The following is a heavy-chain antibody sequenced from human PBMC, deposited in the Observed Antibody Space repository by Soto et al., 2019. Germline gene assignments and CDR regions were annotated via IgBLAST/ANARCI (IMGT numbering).Heavy chain of an antibody. V-gene: IGHV4-31*11. Sequence: QVQLQESGPGLVKPSQTLSLSCAVSGDSISSGDYFWSWIRQPPGRGLEWLGYISYSGTTYYNPSLKRRRAMSPDTSNNQFSLELRSVTVADTALYYCTNNYGSGFYFGMDVWGHGTTVTVSS. CDR1: GDSISSGDYF. D-gene: IGHD3-10*01. J-gene: IGHJ6*02. CDR2: ISYSGTT. CDR3: TNNYGSGFYFGMDV.